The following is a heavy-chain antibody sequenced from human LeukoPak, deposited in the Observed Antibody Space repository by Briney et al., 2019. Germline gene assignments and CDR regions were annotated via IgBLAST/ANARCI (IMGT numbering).Heavy chain of an antibody. V-gene: IGHV1-8*01. J-gene: IGHJ5*02. CDR3: ALKGSLVPAAIRGGSWFDP. D-gene: IGHD2-2*02. CDR1: GYTFTSYD. CDR2: MNPNSGNT. Sequence: GASVKVSCKASGYTFTSYDINWVRQATGQGLEWMGWMNPNSGNTGYAQKFQGRVTMTRNTSISTAYMELSSLRSEDTAVYYCALKGSLVPAAIRGGSWFDPWGQGTLATVSS.